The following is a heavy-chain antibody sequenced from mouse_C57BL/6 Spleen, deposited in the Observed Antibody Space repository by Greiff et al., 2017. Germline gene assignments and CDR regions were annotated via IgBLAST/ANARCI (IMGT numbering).Heavy chain of an antibody. Sequence: VKLMESGGGLVKPGGSLKLSCAASGFTFSDYGMHWVRQAPEKGLEWVAYISSGSSTIYYADTVKGRFTISRDNAKNTHFLQMTSLRSEDTAMYYCARGGLRRTGFAYWGQGTLVTVSA. CDR2: ISSGSSTI. CDR3: ARGGLRRTGFAY. D-gene: IGHD2-4*01. V-gene: IGHV5-17*01. J-gene: IGHJ3*01. CDR1: GFTFSDYG.